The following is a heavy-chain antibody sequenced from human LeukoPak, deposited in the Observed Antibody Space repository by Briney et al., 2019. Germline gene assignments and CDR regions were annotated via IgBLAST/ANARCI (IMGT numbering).Heavy chain of an antibody. CDR2: INAGNGNT. Sequence: ASVKVSCTASGYTFTIYAMHWVRQAPGQRLEWMGWINAGNGNTKYSQKFQGRVTITRDTSASTAYMELSSLGSEDTAVYYCARVDSSSWYSFDYWGQGTLVTVSS. D-gene: IGHD6-13*01. V-gene: IGHV1-3*01. CDR3: ARVDSSSWYSFDY. J-gene: IGHJ4*02. CDR1: GYTFTIYA.